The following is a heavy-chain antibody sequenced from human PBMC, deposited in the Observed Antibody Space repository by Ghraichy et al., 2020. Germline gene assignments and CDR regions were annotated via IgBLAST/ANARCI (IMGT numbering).Heavy chain of an antibody. J-gene: IGHJ5*02. V-gene: IGHV4-34*01. CDR3: ARLRLEWLFLARDEASP. CDR1: GGSFSGYY. D-gene: IGHD3-3*01. Sequence: SETLSLTCAVYGGSFSGYYWSWIRQPPGKGLEWIGEINHSGSTNYNPSLKSRVTISVDTSKNQFSLKLSSVTAADTAVYYCARLRLEWLFLARDEASPWGQGTLVTVSS. CDR2: INHSGST.